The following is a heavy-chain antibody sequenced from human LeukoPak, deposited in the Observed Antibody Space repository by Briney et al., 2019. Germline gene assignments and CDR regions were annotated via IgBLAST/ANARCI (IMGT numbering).Heavy chain of an antibody. Sequence: PSETLSLTCAVYGGSFSGYYWSWIRQPPGKGLEWIGEINHSGSTNYNPSLKSRVTISVDTSKNQFSLKLSSVTAADAAVYYCARTHPKYIPLYYFDYWSQGTLVTVSS. CDR1: GGSFSGYY. D-gene: IGHD2-2*02. CDR2: INHSGST. CDR3: ARTHPKYIPLYYFDY. V-gene: IGHV4-34*01. J-gene: IGHJ4*02.